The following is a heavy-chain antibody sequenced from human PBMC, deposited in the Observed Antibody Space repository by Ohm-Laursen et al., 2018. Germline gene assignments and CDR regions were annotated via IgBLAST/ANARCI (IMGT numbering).Heavy chain of an antibody. Sequence: SDTLSLTCTVSGGSISSYYWSWIRQPPGKGLEWIGYIYYSGSTNYNPSLKSRVTISVDTSKNQFSPKLSSVTAADTAVYYCARMAYGYSSSSFDYWGQGTLVTVSS. CDR3: ARMAYGYSSSSFDY. CDR2: IYYSGST. CDR1: GGSISSYY. V-gene: IGHV4-59*07. D-gene: IGHD6-13*01. J-gene: IGHJ4*02.